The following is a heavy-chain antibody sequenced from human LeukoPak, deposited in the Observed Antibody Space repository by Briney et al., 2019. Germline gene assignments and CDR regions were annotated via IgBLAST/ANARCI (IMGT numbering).Heavy chain of an antibody. CDR3: ATTYYDILTGYARKTIFDY. J-gene: IGHJ4*02. CDR1: GGSISSGSYD. V-gene: IGHV4-61*02. CDR2: IYTSGST. D-gene: IGHD3-9*01. Sequence: NPSQTLSLTCTVSGGSISSGSYDWSWIRQPAGKGLEWIGRIYTSGSTNYNPSLKSRVTISVDTSKNQFSLKLSSVTAADTAVYYCATTYYDILTGYARKTIFDYWGQGTLVTVSS.